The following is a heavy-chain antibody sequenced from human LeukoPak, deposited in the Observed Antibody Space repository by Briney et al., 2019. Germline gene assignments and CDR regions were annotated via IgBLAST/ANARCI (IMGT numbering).Heavy chain of an antibody. CDR2: IKGDGSHT. D-gene: IGHD3-9*01. J-gene: IGHJ5*01. CDR3: VKDWDHFDFDS. CDR1: GFTFSSYW. V-gene: IGHV3-74*01. Sequence: GGSLRLSCAASGFTFSSYWMHWIRQAPGKGLVWVSRIKGDGSHTIYADSVKGRFTISRDNAKNTLYLQMKSLRAEDTAVYYCVKDWDHFDFDSWGQGTLVTVSS.